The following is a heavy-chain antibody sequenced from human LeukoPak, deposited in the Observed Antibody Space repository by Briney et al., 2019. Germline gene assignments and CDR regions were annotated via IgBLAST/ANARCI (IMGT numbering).Heavy chain of an antibody. Sequence: ASVKVSFKASGYTFTSYYIHWVRQAPGQGLEWMGIINPSGGSTNYAQKFQDRVTMTRDTSTSTVYMELSSLRSDDTAVFYCARAPGGLGYYFDYWGQGTLVTVSS. V-gene: IGHV1-46*01. CDR2: INPSGGST. CDR1: GYTFTSYY. D-gene: IGHD6-19*01. J-gene: IGHJ4*02. CDR3: ARAPGGLGYYFDY.